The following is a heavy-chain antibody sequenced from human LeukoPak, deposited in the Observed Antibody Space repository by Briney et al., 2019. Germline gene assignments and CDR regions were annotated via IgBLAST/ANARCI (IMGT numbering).Heavy chain of an antibody. CDR1: GFTFSSYG. Sequence: GGSLRLSCAASGFTFSSYGMHWVRQAPGKGLEWVAFIRYDGSNKYYADSVKGRFTISRDNSKNTLYLQMNSLRAEDTAVYYCAKDSSGLGSGSYYLDYWGQGTLVTVSS. D-gene: IGHD3-10*01. J-gene: IGHJ4*02. CDR2: IRYDGSNK. CDR3: AKDSSGLGSGSYYLDY. V-gene: IGHV3-30*02.